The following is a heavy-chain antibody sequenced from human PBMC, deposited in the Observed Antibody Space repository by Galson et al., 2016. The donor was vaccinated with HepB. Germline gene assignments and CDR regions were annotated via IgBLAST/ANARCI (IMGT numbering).Heavy chain of an antibody. J-gene: IGHJ4*02. D-gene: IGHD4-23*01. Sequence: PALVKPSQTLTLTCTFSGFSLSTSGVGVGWIRQPPGRALEWLALIFWNDDKRYSPSLKSRLTITKDTSKNPVVLTVTNMDPVDTATYYCARFGTEITPGGPFDYWGQGTLVTVSS. V-gene: IGHV2-5*01. CDR2: IFWNDDK. CDR1: GFSLSTSGVG. CDR3: ARFGTEITPGGPFDY.